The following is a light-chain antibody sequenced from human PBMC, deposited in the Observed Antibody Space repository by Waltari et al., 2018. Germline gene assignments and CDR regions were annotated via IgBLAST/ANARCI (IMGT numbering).Light chain of an antibody. CDR1: QSISSY. Sequence: DIQMTQSPSSLSASVGDRVTITCRAGQSISSYLNWYQQKPGKAPKLLSYAASSLQSGVPSRFSGSGSVTDFTLTISSLQPEDFATYYCQQSYDTPDYTFGQGTKLEIK. V-gene: IGKV1-39*01. CDR3: QQSYDTPDYT. J-gene: IGKJ2*01. CDR2: AAS.